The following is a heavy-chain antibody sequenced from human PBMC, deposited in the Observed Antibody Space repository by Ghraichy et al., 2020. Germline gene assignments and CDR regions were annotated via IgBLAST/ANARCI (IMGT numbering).Heavy chain of an antibody. CDR1: GFTFSSYS. D-gene: IGHD2-2*01. CDR3: ARVSIVVAPAASPY. CDR2: ISSGSSYI. V-gene: IGHV3-21*01. J-gene: IGHJ4*02. Sequence: GGSLRLSCAASGFTFSSYSMNWVRQAPGKGLEWVSSISSGSSYIYYADSVKGRFTISRDNAKNSLYLQMNSLRAEDTAVYYCARVSIVVAPAASPYWGQGTLVTVSS.